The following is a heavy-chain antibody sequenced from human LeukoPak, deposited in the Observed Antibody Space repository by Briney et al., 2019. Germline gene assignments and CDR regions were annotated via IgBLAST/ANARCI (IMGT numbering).Heavy chain of an antibody. CDR2: IYSGGST. Sequence: GGSLRLSCAASGFTVSSNYMSWVRQAPGKGLEWVSVIYSGGSTCYADSVKGRFTISRDNSKNTLYLQMNSLRAEDTAVYYCARASIRRGYSYGYDYWGQGTLVTVSS. D-gene: IGHD5-18*01. CDR3: ARASIRRGYSYGYDY. CDR1: GFTVSSNY. V-gene: IGHV3-66*01. J-gene: IGHJ4*02.